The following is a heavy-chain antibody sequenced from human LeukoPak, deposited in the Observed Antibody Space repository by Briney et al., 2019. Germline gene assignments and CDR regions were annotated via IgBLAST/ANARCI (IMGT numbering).Heavy chain of an antibody. Sequence: SETLSLTCTVSGGSISSYYWGWIRQPPGKGLEWIGSIYYSGSTYYNPSLKSRVTISVDTSKNQFSLKLSSVTAADTAVYYCARGRWSGLNWFDPWGQGTLVTVSS. CDR1: GGSISSYY. V-gene: IGHV4-39*07. CDR3: ARGRWSGLNWFDP. CDR2: IYYSGST. D-gene: IGHD3-3*01. J-gene: IGHJ5*02.